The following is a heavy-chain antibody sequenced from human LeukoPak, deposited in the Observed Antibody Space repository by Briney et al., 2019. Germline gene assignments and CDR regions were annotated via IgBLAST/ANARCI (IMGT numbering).Heavy chain of an antibody. CDR3: ARDTVTTGVWFDP. Sequence: GASVKVSCKASGYTFTGFFIHWVRQAPGQGLEWMGWLNPNSGGTNYAQNFQGRITMIRDTSISTAYMELSSLRSDDTAVYYCARDTVTTGVWFDPWGQGTLVTVSS. V-gene: IGHV1-2*02. CDR2: LNPNSGGT. D-gene: IGHD4-17*01. J-gene: IGHJ5*02. CDR1: GYTFTGFF.